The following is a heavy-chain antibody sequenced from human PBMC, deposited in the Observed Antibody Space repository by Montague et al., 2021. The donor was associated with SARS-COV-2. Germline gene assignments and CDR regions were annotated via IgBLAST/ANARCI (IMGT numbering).Heavy chain of an antibody. J-gene: IGHJ6*02. Sequence: SLRLSCAASGFTVSSNYMSWVRQAPGKGLEWVAVISYDGSNKYYADSVKGRFTISRDNSKNTLYLQMNSLRAEDTAVYYCARDLTGTLYYGMDVWGQGTTVTVSS. CDR1: GFTVSSNY. CDR2: ISYDGSNK. D-gene: IGHD3-9*01. V-gene: IGHV3-30-3*01. CDR3: ARDLTGTLYYGMDV.